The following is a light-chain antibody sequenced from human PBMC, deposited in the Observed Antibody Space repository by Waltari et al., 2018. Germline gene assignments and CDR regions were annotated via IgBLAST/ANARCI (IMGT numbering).Light chain of an antibody. V-gene: IGLV7-46*01. CDR3: LLSYSGARPWV. J-gene: IGLJ3*02. CDR2: ATS. CDR1: TGAVTSGHY. Sequence: QAVVTQEPSLTVSPGGTVTLTCGSSTGAVTSGHYPYWFQQKPGQAPRTLIYATSHKHAWTPARCSGSLLGGKAALTLSGAQPEDEAEYYCLLSYSGARPWVFGGGTKLTVL.